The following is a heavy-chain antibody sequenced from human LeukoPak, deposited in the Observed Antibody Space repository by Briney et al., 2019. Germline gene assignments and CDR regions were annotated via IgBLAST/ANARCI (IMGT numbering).Heavy chain of an antibody. CDR1: GFIFSDYD. Sequence: GGSLRLSCVASGFIFSDYDMHWVRQAPGKGLEWVTSMRNDGSQIYYADSVKGRFTTSRDNSKNTLYLQMDSLRVEDTAVYYCARDLTSYAMNVWGQGTTVTVSS. CDR2: MRNDGSQI. V-gene: IGHV3-30*02. CDR3: ARDLTSYAMNV. D-gene: IGHD2-2*01. J-gene: IGHJ6*02.